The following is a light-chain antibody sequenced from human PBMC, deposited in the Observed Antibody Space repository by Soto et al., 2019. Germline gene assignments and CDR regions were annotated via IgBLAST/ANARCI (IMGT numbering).Light chain of an antibody. Sequence: VLTQSPGTLSLSPGERATLSCGASQSVGSRYLAWYQQKAGQAPRLLIYGASSRATGIPDGFSGSGVGTDDSLTISRVDPEEFAVSYCKQYGSSPPLTYGGGNKVEI. CDR2: GAS. J-gene: IGKJ4*01. CDR1: QSVGSRY. V-gene: IGKV3-20*01. CDR3: KQYGSSPPLT.